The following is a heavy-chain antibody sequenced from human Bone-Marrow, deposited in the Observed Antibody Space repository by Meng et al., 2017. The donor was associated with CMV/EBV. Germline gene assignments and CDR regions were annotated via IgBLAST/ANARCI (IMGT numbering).Heavy chain of an antibody. J-gene: IGHJ3*02. CDR1: GFIVSSNY. D-gene: IGHD1-26*01. CDR3: AREGKWDQLTGAFDM. CDR2: IFASGSA. V-gene: IGHV3-53*01. Sequence: GESLKISCEVSGFIVSSNYMNWVRQAPGKGLEWVSVIFASGSAYYADSVKGRFTISRDTSKNTLYLQMTSLRADATAVYDCAREGKWDQLTGAFDMWGQGTMVTVSS.